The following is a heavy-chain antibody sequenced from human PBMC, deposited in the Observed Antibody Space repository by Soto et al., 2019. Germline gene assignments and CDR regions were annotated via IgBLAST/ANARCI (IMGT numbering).Heavy chain of an antibody. CDR1: SGSISSSNW. CDR2: IYHSGST. Sequence: QVQLQESGPGLVKPSGTLSLTCAVSSGSISSSNWWSWVRQSPGKGLEWIGEIYHSGSTNYNPSFRSRVTISVDKSKNQFSLKLNSVTAADTGVYYCTRQITGTNGFGYWGQGTLVTVSS. D-gene: IGHD1-7*01. J-gene: IGHJ4*02. CDR3: TRQITGTNGFGY. V-gene: IGHV4-4*02.